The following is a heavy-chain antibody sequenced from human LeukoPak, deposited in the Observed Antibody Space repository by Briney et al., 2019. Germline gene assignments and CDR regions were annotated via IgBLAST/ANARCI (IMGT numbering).Heavy chain of an antibody. CDR1: GFTFGSYS. J-gene: IGHJ4*02. D-gene: IGHD6-13*01. V-gene: IGHV3-48*01. CDR3: AILQPLGSSPNDL. Sequence: PGGSLRLSCAASGFTFGSYSMKWVRQAPGKGLEWVSYISGSSTTIYYADSVKGRFTVSRDNAENSLHLQMNGLRAEDTAVYNCAILQPLGSSPNDLWGQGTLVTVSS. CDR2: ISGSSTTI.